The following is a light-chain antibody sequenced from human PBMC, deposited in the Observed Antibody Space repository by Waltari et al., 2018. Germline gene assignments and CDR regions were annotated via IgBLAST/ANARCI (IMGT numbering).Light chain of an antibody. V-gene: IGKV2-30*02. J-gene: IGKJ3*01. CDR1: QRLVHSDGNTY. Sequence: DVVMTQSPLSLPVTLGQPASISCRSSQRLVHSDGNTYLNWFQQRPGHSPRRLIYKVSNRDSGVPDRFSGSGSGTDFTLKISRVEAEDVGVYYCMQGTHWPFTFGPGTKVDIK. CDR2: KVS. CDR3: MQGTHWPFT.